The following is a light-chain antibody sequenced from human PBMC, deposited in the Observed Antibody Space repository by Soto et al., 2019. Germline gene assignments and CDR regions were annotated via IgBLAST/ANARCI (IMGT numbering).Light chain of an antibody. CDR1: SSNIGAGYD. Sequence: QLVLTQPPSVSGAPGQRVTISCTGSSSNIGAGYDVHWYQQLPGTAPKLLIYGNSNRPSGVPDRFSGSKSGTSASLAITGLQAEDEADYYCQSYDSSLSGPVVVFGGGTKLTVL. V-gene: IGLV1-40*01. J-gene: IGLJ2*01. CDR2: GNS. CDR3: QSYDSSLSGPVVV.